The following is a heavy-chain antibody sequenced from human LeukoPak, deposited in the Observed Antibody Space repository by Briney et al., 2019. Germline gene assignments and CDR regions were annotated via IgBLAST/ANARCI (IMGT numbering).Heavy chain of an antibody. CDR3: ARDKREPRYAFDI. CDR1: GGSISYYY. Sequence: SETLSLTCTVSGGSISYYYWSWIRQPPGKGLEWIGYIYYSGNTNYNPSLKSRVTISVDTSKDQFSLKLSSVTAADTAVYYCARDKREPRYAFDIWGQGTMVTVSS. J-gene: IGHJ3*02. V-gene: IGHV4-59*12. CDR2: IYYSGNT. D-gene: IGHD1-26*01.